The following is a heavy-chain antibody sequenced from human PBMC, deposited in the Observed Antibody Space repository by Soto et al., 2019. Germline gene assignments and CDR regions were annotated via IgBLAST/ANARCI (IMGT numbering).Heavy chain of an antibody. J-gene: IGHJ4*02. Sequence: QITLNESGPTQVKPRQTLTLTCTFSGFSLTTSGVGVGWIRQSPGKAPEWLALIYWDDDKRYSPYLKSSITSTKDTSKNQVVLTMADLDPADTATYYCAHRVLRTVFGLVTTTAIYFDFWGQGTPVAVSS. V-gene: IGHV2-5*02. CDR1: GFSLTTSGVG. CDR2: IYWDDDK. CDR3: AHRVLRTVFGLVTTTAIYFDF. D-gene: IGHD3-3*01.